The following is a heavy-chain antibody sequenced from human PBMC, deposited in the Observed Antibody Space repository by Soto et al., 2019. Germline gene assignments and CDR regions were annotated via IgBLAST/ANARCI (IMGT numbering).Heavy chain of an antibody. V-gene: IGHV6-1*01. Sequence: SQTLSLTCVISGDSVSAYSSAWNWIRQSPSRGLEWLGRTYYRSKWLNDYAVSVKSRLNIRPDTTKNQFSLQLDSVEPEDTATYYCARSRENPRDGMDGWGQGTTVTVSS. CDR1: GDSVSAYSSA. CDR2: TYYRSKWLN. D-gene: IGHD1-26*01. J-gene: IGHJ6*02. CDR3: ARSRENPRDGMDG.